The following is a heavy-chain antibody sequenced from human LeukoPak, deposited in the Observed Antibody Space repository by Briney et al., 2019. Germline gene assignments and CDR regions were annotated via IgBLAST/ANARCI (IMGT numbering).Heavy chain of an antibody. Sequence: ASVKVSCKASGYTFTNYGVTWVRLAPGQGHEWMGWISSNNGNTNFAQKFQGRVTMTTDTSTSTAYMELRSLRSDDTAVYYCARDFRIAAAGLGYWGQGTLVTVSS. CDR1: GYTFTNYG. V-gene: IGHV1-18*01. CDR2: ISSNNGNT. D-gene: IGHD6-13*01. CDR3: ARDFRIAAAGLGY. J-gene: IGHJ4*02.